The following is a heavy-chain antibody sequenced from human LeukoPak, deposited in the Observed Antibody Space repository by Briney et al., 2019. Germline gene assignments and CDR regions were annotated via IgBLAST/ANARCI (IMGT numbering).Heavy chain of an antibody. Sequence: SSETLSLTCAVYGGSFSGYYWSWIRQPPGKGLEWIGEINHSGSTNYNPSLKSRVTISVDTSKNQFSLKLSSVTAADTAVYYCARTSMDHFDYWGQGTLVTVSS. CDR1: GGSFSGYY. CDR3: ARTSMDHFDY. V-gene: IGHV4-34*01. CDR2: INHSGST. J-gene: IGHJ4*02. D-gene: IGHD2/OR15-2a*01.